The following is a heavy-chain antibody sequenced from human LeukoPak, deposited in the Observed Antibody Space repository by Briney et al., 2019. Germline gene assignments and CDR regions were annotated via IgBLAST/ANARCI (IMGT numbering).Heavy chain of an antibody. Sequence: GGSLRLSCAASGLIFSTYGMHWVRQAPGKGLEWVAFIQNDGNDKYYADSVKGRFTVSRDNSKNTLDLQMNGLRAEDTAVYYCARAVTWIDPWGQGTLVTVSS. CDR3: ARAVTWIDP. J-gene: IGHJ5*02. CDR1: GLIFSTYG. CDR2: IQNDGNDK. V-gene: IGHV3-30*19.